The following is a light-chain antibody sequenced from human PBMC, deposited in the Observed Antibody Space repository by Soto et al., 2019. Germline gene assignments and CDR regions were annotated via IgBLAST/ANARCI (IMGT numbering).Light chain of an antibody. CDR2: GAS. CDR3: QQFNAYPLT. Sequence: DIQLTQSPSFLSASVGDRVTISCRASQGISDYLAWYQQKPGKAPKLLIYGASTLQSGVPSRFSGSASGTEFTLAISSLQPEDFATYFCQQFNAYPLTFGGGTKLEIK. J-gene: IGKJ4*01. CDR1: QGISDY. V-gene: IGKV1-9*01.